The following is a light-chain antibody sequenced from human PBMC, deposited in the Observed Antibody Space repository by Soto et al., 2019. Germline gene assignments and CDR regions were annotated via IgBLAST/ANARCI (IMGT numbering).Light chain of an antibody. Sequence: QSVLTQPASMSGSPGQSITISCTGTNSDVGGYNSVSWYQQHPGKAPKVMIYEVSNRPSGVSNRFSGSKSGNTASLTISGLQAEDEADYYCSSYTSSSTLVFGTGTKGTVL. CDR2: EVS. CDR1: NSDVGGYNS. CDR3: SSYTSSSTLV. V-gene: IGLV2-14*01. J-gene: IGLJ1*01.